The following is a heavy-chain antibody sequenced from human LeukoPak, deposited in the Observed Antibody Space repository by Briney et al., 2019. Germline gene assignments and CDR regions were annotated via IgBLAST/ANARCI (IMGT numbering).Heavy chain of an antibody. CDR3: ARVGYCSSTSCYEGWFDP. D-gene: IGHD2-2*03. J-gene: IGHJ5*02. Sequence: GASVKVSCKASGYTFTGYYMHWVRQAPGQGLEWMGWINPNSGGTNYAQKFQGRVTMTRDTSISTAYMELRRLRSDDTAVYYCARVGYCSSTSCYEGWFDPWGQGTLVTVSS. CDR2: INPNSGGT. V-gene: IGHV1-2*02. CDR1: GYTFTGYY.